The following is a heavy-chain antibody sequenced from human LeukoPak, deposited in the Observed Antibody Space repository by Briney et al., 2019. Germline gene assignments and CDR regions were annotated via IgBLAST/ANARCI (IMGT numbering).Heavy chain of an antibody. Sequence: GGSLRLSCAASGFTFSSYGMHWVRQAPGKGLEWVAVISYDGSNKYYADSVKGRFTISRDNAKNSLYLQMNSLRAEDTAVYYCARPGVRGNWFDPWGQGTLVTVSS. V-gene: IGHV3-30*03. J-gene: IGHJ5*02. CDR1: GFTFSSYG. D-gene: IGHD3-10*01. CDR3: ARPGVRGNWFDP. CDR2: ISYDGSNK.